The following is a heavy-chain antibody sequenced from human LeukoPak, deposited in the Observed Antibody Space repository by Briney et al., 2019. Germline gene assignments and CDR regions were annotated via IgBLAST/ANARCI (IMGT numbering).Heavy chain of an antibody. CDR1: GFTFSSYG. D-gene: IGHD3-22*01. CDR2: ISGSGGST. CDR3: AKDNRYYYDSSGYFPSPAFDI. Sequence: GGTLRLSCAASGFTFSSYGMRWVRHPPGKGLEWVSAISGSGGSTYYADSAKGRFTISRDNSKNTLYLQVNSLIAEDTAVYYFAKDNRYYYDSSGYFPSPAFDIWGQGTMVTVSS. V-gene: IGHV3-23*01. J-gene: IGHJ3*02.